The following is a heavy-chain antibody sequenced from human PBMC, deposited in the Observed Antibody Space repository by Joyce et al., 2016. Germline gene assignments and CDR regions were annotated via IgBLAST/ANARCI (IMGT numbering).Heavy chain of an antibody. Sequence: QVQLQQSGPGLVKPSQTLSLTCAISGDSVSSNSAAWNWIRQSPSRGLEWLGRTYYVSKWYNDYAVSVKSRITINPATPKNQFSLQLNSVTPEDAAVYYCARAGYYHTSGYYYPNFDYWGPGTLVTVSS. CDR3: ARAGYYHTSGYYYPNFDY. CDR1: GDSVSSNSAA. V-gene: IGHV6-1*01. D-gene: IGHD3-22*01. J-gene: IGHJ4*02. CDR2: TYYVSKWYN.